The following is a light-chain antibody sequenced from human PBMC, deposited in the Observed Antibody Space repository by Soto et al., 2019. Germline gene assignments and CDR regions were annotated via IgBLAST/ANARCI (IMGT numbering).Light chain of an antibody. CDR2: DVS. V-gene: IGLV2-14*01. Sequence: QAASVSGSPGQSITISCTGTSSDVGGYNYVSWYQQHPGKAPKLMIYDVSNRPSGVSNRFSGSKSGNTASLTISGLQAEDEADYYCSSYTSSSTLEFGGGTKLTVL. CDR3: SSYTSSSTLE. J-gene: IGLJ2*01. CDR1: SSDVGGYNY.